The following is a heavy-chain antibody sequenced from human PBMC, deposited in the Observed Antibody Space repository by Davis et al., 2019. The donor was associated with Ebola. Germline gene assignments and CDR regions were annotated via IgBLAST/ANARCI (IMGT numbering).Heavy chain of an antibody. V-gene: IGHV2-5*01. CDR3: AHKEFGYCTGTTCLSYFDY. J-gene: IGHJ4*02. Sequence: SGPTLVKPPQTLTLTCSFSGFSLSASGVGVGWVRQSPGKALEWLALIYWNDDQRYNPSLKSRLTITKDTSKNHVVLTMTNMDPVDTGTYYCAHKEFGYCTGTTCLSYFDYWGQGTLVTVSS. CDR2: IYWNDDQ. CDR1: GFSLSASGVG. D-gene: IGHD2-8*02.